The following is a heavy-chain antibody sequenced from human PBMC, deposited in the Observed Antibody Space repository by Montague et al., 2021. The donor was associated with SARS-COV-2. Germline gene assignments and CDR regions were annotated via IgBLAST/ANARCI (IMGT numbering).Heavy chain of an antibody. J-gene: IGHJ3*01. Sequence: SETLSLTCAVSGGSISTSNWCNWVRQPPGKGLEWIGQIYHNGTSNYNPSLKSRVTISVDKSKNQFYLRLSSVTAADTAVYYCARGQVTAFAILIVFPAAGALDSWGRGTTVTVSS. CDR1: GGSISTSNW. V-gene: IGHV4-4*02. CDR2: IYHNGTS. CDR3: ARGQVTAFAILIVFPAAGALDS. D-gene: IGHD2-21*01.